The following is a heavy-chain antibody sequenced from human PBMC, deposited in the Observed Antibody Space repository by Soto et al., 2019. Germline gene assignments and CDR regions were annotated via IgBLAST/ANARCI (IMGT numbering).Heavy chain of an antibody. J-gene: IGHJ4*02. CDR2: INTANDNT. Sequence: QVQLVQSGAEVKKPGASVKVSCKASGYTFISYAIHWVRQAPGQRLEWMGWINTANDNTKYSQKFQARVTITRDTSASLVYMELSSLRSEDTAVYYCAKGSSWAHFDYWGQGTLVTVSS. CDR1: GYTFISYA. CDR3: AKGSSWAHFDY. V-gene: IGHV1-3*04. D-gene: IGHD6-13*01.